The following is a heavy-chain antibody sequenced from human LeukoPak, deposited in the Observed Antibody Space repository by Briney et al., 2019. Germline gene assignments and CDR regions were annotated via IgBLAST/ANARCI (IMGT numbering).Heavy chain of an antibody. CDR3: ARGALYSNGWFDY. CDR1: GGSFSGYY. D-gene: IGHD6-19*01. V-gene: IGHV4-34*01. CDR2: INHSGST. J-gene: IGHJ4*02. Sequence: TSETLSLTCAVYGGSFSGYYWSWIRQPPGKGLEWIGEINHSGSTNYNPSLKSRVTISVDTSKNQFSLKLSSVTAADTAVYYCARGALYSNGWFDYWGQGTLVTVSS.